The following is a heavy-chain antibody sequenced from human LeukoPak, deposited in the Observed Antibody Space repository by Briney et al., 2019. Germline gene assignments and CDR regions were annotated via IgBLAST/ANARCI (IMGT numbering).Heavy chain of an antibody. CDR1: GFAFSSDW. D-gene: IGHD6-13*01. CDR2: INSDGSST. CDR3: ASRWWYFDL. J-gene: IGHJ2*01. V-gene: IGHV3-74*03. Sequence: HPGGSLRLSCAASGFAFSSDWMHWVRQAPGKGLVWVSRINSDGSSTTYADSVKGRFTISRDNAKNTLYLQMNSLRAEDTALYYCASRWWYFDLWGRGTLVTVSS.